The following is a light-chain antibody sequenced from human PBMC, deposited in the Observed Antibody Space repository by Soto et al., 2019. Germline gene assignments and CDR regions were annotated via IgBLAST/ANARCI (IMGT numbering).Light chain of an antibody. CDR2: AAS. CDR1: QGISNY. V-gene: IGKV1-27*01. Sequence: DIQMTQSPSSLSASVGDRVPITCRASQGISNYLAWYQQKPGKVPKLLIYAASTLQSGVPSRFSGSGSGTDFTLTISRLQPEDVATYYCQKYNSAPRTFGQGTKVEIK. CDR3: QKYNSAPRT. J-gene: IGKJ1*01.